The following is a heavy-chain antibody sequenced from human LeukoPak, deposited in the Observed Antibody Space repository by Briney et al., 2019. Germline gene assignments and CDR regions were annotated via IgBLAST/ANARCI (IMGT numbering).Heavy chain of an antibody. Sequence: ASVKVSCKASGYTFTSYYMHWVRQAPGQGLEWMGIINPSGGSTSYAQKFQGRVTMTRDTSTSTVFMELSSLRSEDTAVYYCASTRYDSSGYYSFDYWGQGTLVTVSS. CDR3: ASTRYDSSGYYSFDY. D-gene: IGHD3-22*01. J-gene: IGHJ4*02. V-gene: IGHV1-46*01. CDR2: INPSGGST. CDR1: GYTFTSYY.